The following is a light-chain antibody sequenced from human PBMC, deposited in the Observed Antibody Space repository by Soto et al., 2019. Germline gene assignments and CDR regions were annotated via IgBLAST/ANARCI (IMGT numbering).Light chain of an antibody. CDR1: QSISSW. CDR2: KAS. V-gene: IGKV1-5*03. Sequence: DIHMTQSPSTLSASVGDRVTITCRASQSISSWLVWYQQKPGTAPKLLIYKASTLQSGVPSRFSGSGSGTEFTLTISSLQPDDSATYYCQQYNDNWTFGQGTKVDIK. CDR3: QQYNDNWT. J-gene: IGKJ1*01.